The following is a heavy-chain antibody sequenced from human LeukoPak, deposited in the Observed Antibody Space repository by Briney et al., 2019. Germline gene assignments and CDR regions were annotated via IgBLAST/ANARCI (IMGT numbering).Heavy chain of an antibody. CDR2: IRFDGSSK. V-gene: IGHV3-30*02. J-gene: IGHJ3*02. D-gene: IGHD5-18*01. CDR1: GLRFSNYG. Sequence: GGSLRLSCAASGLRFSNYGMHWVRQAPGKGLEWVAFIRFDGSSKYFADSVKGRFIISRDNFQNTLVLQMNNLKVEDTAVYYCAKVRVDTAMVDAFDIWGQGTRVVVSS. CDR3: AKVRVDTAMVDAFDI.